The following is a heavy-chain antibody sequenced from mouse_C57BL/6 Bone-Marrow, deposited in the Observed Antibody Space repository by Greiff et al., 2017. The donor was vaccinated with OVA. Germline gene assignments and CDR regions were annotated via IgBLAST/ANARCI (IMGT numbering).Heavy chain of an antibody. Sequence: QVQLQQSGPELVKPGASVKLSCKASGYTFTSYDINWVKQRPGQGLEWIGWIYPRDGSTKSNEKFKGKATLTVDTSSSTAYMELHSLTSEDSAVYFCARSRYYGILRRYFDVWGTGTTVTVSS. V-gene: IGHV1-85*01. CDR2: IYPRDGST. D-gene: IGHD2-1*01. CDR1: GYTFTSYD. J-gene: IGHJ1*03. CDR3: ARSRYYGILRRYFDV.